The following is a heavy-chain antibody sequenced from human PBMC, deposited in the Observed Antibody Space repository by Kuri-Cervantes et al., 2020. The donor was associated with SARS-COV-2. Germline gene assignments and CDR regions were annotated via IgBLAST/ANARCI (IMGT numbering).Heavy chain of an antibody. CDR1: VVSFSGYY. CDR3: ARWPPGSYRPHDAFDV. CDR2: INQSGST. J-gene: IGHJ3*01. D-gene: IGHD1-26*01. Sequence: SLTLSLPCAVWVVSFSGYYWSWIRQPPGKGLVWMGEINQSGSTYYNTALTSRATISVDTSKNQCSLTLNSVTAADTAVYSCARWPPGSYRPHDAFDVWGQGTMVTVSS. V-gene: IGHV4-34*01.